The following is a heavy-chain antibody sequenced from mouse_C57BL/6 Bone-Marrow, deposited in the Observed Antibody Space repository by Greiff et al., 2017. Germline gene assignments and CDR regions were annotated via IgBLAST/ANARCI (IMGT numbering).Heavy chain of an antibody. CDR2: IYPRDGST. V-gene: IGHV1-85*01. J-gene: IGHJ1*03. CDR1: GYTFTSYD. D-gene: IGHD1-1*01. CDR3: ARLEFDGSSGDWYFDV. Sequence: QVTLKESGPELVKPGASVKLSCKASGYTFTSYDINWVKQRPGQGLEWIGWIYPRDGSTKYNEKFKGKATLTVDTSSSTAYMELHRLTSEDSAVYCCARLEFDGSSGDWYFDVWGTGTTVTVSS.